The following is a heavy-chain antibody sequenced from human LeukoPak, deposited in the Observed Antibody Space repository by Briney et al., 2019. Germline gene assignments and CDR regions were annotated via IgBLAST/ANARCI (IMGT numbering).Heavy chain of an antibody. J-gene: IGHJ5*02. CDR2: IYYSGST. Sequence: SETLSLTCTVSGGSISSSSYYWGWIRQPPGKGLEWIGSIYYSGSTYYNPSLKSRVTISVDTSKNQFSLKLSSVTAADTAVYYCARKIVVVVAATPGFDPWGQGTLVTVSS. CDR3: ARKIVVVVAATPGFDP. CDR1: GGSISSSSYY. V-gene: IGHV4-39*07. D-gene: IGHD2-15*01.